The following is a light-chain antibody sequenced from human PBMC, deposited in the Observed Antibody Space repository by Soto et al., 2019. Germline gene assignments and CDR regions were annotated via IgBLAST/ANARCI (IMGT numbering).Light chain of an antibody. CDR3: QQRYSPSIT. Sequence: DIQMTQSPSSLSASVGDSVTITCRASQSISSYLNWYHKKPGKDPKILIYAASSLQSGVPSRFSGSGSGTEFNLTISSLQTEDFATYVCQQRYSPSITFGQGTRREIK. CDR2: AAS. V-gene: IGKV1-39*01. J-gene: IGKJ5*01. CDR1: QSISSY.